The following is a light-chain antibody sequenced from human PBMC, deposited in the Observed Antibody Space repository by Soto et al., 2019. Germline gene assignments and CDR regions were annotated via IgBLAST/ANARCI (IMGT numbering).Light chain of an antibody. CDR1: LDISND. CDR3: LQHKSYPWT. V-gene: IGKV1-17*01. J-gene: IGKJ1*01. Sequence: DIQVTQSPSSLSASVGDRVSITCRASLDISNDLDWYQQKPGKAPKRLIYDASTLQSGVPSRFSGAGSGAEFTLTINGLQSEYFATYFCLQHKSYPWTFGQGTKVEL. CDR2: DAS.